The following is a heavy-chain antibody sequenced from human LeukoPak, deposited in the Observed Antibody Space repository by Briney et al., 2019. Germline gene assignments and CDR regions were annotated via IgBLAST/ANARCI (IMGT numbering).Heavy chain of an antibody. CDR3: ARENPTEAFEY. Sequence: GGSLRLSCAASGFTFRSYGMHWVRQAPGKGLEWVAVISYDGSNKYYADSVKGRFTISRDNSKNTLYLQMDSLRAEDTAVYYCARENPTEAFEYWGQGTLVTVSS. CDR2: ISYDGSNK. D-gene: IGHD1-1*01. V-gene: IGHV3-30*03. CDR1: GFTFRSYG. J-gene: IGHJ4*02.